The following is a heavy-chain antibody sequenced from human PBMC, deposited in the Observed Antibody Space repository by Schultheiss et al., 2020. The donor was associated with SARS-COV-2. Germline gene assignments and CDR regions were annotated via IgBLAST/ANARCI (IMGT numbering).Heavy chain of an antibody. D-gene: IGHD6-6*01. CDR1: GGSISSGGYS. Sequence: SETLSLTCAVSGGSISSGGYSWSWIRQPPGKGLEWIGYIYHSGSTNYNPSLKSRVTISVDTSKYQFSLKLSSVTAADTAVYYCARDSGRSIAATHSKQTYYYYGMDVWGQGTTVTVSS. CDR2: IYHSGST. V-gene: IGHV4-30-2*01. CDR3: ARDSGRSIAATHSKQTYYYYGMDV. J-gene: IGHJ6*02.